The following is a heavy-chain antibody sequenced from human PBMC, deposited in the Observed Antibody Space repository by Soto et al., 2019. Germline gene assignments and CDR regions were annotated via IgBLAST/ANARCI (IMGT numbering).Heavy chain of an antibody. V-gene: IGHV1-2*02. CDR3: VQTYEGSGQPSHYFDP. CDR2: INPKSGGT. CDR1: GYTFSDYF. Sequence: QVQLVQSGAEVKKPGASVKVSCETSGYTFSDYFIHWVRQAPGQGLEWMGWINPKSGGTNYARVFRGRITMTRDTSIRKAYMDLSGLRSDDTATYYCVQTYEGSGQPSHYFDPWGQGTPVTVSS. J-gene: IGHJ5*02. D-gene: IGHD3-22*01.